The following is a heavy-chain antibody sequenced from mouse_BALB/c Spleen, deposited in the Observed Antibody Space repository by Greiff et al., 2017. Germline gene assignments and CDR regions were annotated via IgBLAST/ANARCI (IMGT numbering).Heavy chain of an antibody. CDR2: ISYSGST. CDR1: GYSITSDYA. V-gene: IGHV3-2*02. CDR3: ASHYEVFYAMDY. J-gene: IGHJ4*01. D-gene: IGHD1-1*01. Sequence: DVQLQESGPGLVKPSQSLSLTCTVTGYSITSDYAWNWIRQFPGNKLEWMGYISYSGSTSYNPSLKSRISITRDTSKNQFFLQLNSVTTEDTATYYCASHYEVFYAMDYWGQGTSVTVSS.